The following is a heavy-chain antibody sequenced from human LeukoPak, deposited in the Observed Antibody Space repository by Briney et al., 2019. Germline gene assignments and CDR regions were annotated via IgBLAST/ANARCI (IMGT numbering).Heavy chain of an antibody. CDR3: ARHTRASQYYFDY. J-gene: IGHJ4*02. V-gene: IGHV3-23*01. Sequence: GGSLRPSCAASGFAFTSYAMSWVRQAPGGGLEWVSAISGSGGSTYYADSVKGRFTISRDNAKNSLYLQMNSLRAEDTAVYYCARHTRASQYYFDYWGQGTLVTVSS. CDR1: GFAFTSYA. CDR2: ISGSGGST. D-gene: IGHD3-3*01.